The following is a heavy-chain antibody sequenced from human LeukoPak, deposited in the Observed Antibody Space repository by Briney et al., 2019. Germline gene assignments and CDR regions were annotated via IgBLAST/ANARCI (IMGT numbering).Heavy chain of an antibody. CDR3: AKADSGWYGLSADY. J-gene: IGHJ4*02. Sequence: GGSLRLSCAASGFTFSSYGMSWVRQAPGKGLEWVSAISGSGGSTYYADSVKGRFTISRDNAKNSLYLQMNSLRAEDMALYYCAKADSGWYGLSADYWGQGTLVTVSS. V-gene: IGHV3-23*01. CDR1: GFTFSSYG. D-gene: IGHD6-19*01. CDR2: ISGSGGST.